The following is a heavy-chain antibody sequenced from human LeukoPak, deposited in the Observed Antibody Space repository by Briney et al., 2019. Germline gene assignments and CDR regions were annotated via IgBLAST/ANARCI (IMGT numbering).Heavy chain of an antibody. V-gene: IGHV3-33*01. D-gene: IGHD2-15*01. CDR3: GREPAVGYCSGGSCYPYYYYGMDV. J-gene: IGHJ6*02. CDR1: GFTFSSYG. Sequence: GRSLRLSCAASGFTFSSYGMHWVRQAPGKGLEWVAVIWYDGSNKYYADSVKGRFTISRDNSKNTLYLQMNSLRAEDTAVYYCGREPAVGYCSGGSCYPYYYYGMDVWGQGTTVTVSS. CDR2: IWYDGSNK.